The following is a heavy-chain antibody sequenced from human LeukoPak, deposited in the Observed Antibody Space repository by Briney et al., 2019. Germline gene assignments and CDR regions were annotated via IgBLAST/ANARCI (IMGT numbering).Heavy chain of an antibody. Sequence: SETLSLTCTVSGGSISSYYWSWIRQPPGKGLEWIGYIYYSGSTNYNPSLKSRVTISVDTSKNQFSLKLSSVTAADTAVYYCARRDGYNYDAFDMWGQGTMITVSS. V-gene: IGHV4-59*01. CDR3: ARRDGYNYDAFDM. CDR2: IYYSGST. D-gene: IGHD5-24*01. J-gene: IGHJ3*02. CDR1: GGSISSYY.